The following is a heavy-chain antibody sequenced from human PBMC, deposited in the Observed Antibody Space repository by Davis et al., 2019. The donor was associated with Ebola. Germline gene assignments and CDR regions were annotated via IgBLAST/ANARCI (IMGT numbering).Heavy chain of an antibody. CDR1: GFTFSSYA. D-gene: IGHD2-2*01. V-gene: IGHV3-23*01. CDR2: ISGSGGST. Sequence: PGGSLRLSCAASGFTFSSYAMSWVRQAPGKGLEWVSAISGSGGSTYYADSVKGRFTISRDNSKNTLYLQMNSLRAEDTAVYYCAKALDIVVVPAAIGDYWGQGTLVTVSS. CDR3: AKALDIVVVPAAIGDY. J-gene: IGHJ4*02.